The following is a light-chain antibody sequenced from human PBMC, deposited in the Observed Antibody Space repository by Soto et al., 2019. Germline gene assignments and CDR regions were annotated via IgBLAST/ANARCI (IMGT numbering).Light chain of an antibody. J-gene: IGKJ1*01. CDR2: DAS. CDR1: RGIDRW. CDR3: QHCDTYWP. V-gene: IGKV1-5*01. Sequence: DIPMTQSPSTLSASVGDTVTITCRASRGIDRWLAWYQQKPGKAPRLLISDASTLESGVPSRFSGSGSGTEFTLTITGLQPDDFATYHCQHCDTYWPFGQGTKVEVK.